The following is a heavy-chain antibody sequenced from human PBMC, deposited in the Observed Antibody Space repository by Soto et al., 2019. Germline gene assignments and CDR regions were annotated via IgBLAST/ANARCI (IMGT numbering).Heavy chain of an antibody. Sequence: QVQLQESGPGLVKPSQTLSLTCTVSGGSISSGGYYWSWIRQHPGKGLEWIGYIYYSGSTYYNPSLEGRVTISVDTSNNLFSLKLSSVTAADTAVYYCARWSYYDSSGERYFDLWGRGTLVTVSS. J-gene: IGHJ2*01. V-gene: IGHV4-31*03. CDR3: ARWSYYDSSGERYFDL. D-gene: IGHD3-22*01. CDR2: IYYSGST. CDR1: GGSISSGGYY.